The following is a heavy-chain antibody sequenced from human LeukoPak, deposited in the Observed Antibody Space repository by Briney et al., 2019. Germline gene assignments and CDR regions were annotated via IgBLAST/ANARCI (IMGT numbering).Heavy chain of an antibody. CDR1: GFTFSSYA. V-gene: IGHV3-23*01. CDR3: AKVKDTAMAPFDY. Sequence: GGSLRLSCAASGFTFSSYAMSWVREAPGQGLEWVSAISGSGGSTYYADSVKGRFTISRDNSKNTLYLQMNSLRGEDTAVYYCAKVKDTAMAPFDYWGQGTLVTVSS. CDR2: ISGSGGST. J-gene: IGHJ4*02. D-gene: IGHD5-18*01.